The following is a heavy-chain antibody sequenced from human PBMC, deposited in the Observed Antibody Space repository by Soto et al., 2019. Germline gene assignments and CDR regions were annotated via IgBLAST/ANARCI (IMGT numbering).Heavy chain of an antibody. CDR1: GYSFTSYY. V-gene: IGHV1-46*01. Sequence: ASVKVSCKASGYSFTSYYMHWVRQAPGQGLEWMGIINPSGGSTSYAQKFQGRVTMTRDTSTSTVYMELSSLRSEDTAVYYCAREGGGSGSYGRAYYFDYWGQGTLVTSPQ. CDR3: AREGGGSGSYGRAYYFDY. CDR2: INPSGGST. J-gene: IGHJ4*02. D-gene: IGHD1-26*01.